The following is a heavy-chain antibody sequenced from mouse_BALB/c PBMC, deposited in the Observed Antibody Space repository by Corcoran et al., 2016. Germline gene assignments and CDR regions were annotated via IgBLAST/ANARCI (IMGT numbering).Heavy chain of an antibody. Sequence: QVTLKESGPGILQPSQTLSLTCSFSGFSLSTSGMGVSWIRQPSGKGLEWLAHIYWDDDKRYNPSLKSRLTISKDTSRNQVFLKITSWDTADTATYYGARRSSGAPYYAMDYWGQGTSVTVSS. CDR2: IYWDDDK. CDR1: GFSLSTSGMG. CDR3: ARRSSGAPYYAMDY. J-gene: IGHJ4*01. V-gene: IGHV8-12*01. D-gene: IGHD3-1*01.